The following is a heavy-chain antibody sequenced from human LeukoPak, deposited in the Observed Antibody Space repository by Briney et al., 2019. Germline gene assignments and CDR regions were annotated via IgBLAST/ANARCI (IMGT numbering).Heavy chain of an antibody. D-gene: IGHD4-17*01. J-gene: IGHJ3*02. CDR2: IFYSGSS. CDR3: ARDRNDYGDFDAFDI. V-gene: IGHV4-59*01. Sequence: LEALSLTCTVSGDSISSYYWSWIRQPPGKGLEWIGYIFYSGSSNYNPSHKSRVTISVDTSKDQFSLKLSSVTAADTAVYYCARDRNDYGDFDAFDIWGQGTMLSVSS. CDR1: GDSISSYY.